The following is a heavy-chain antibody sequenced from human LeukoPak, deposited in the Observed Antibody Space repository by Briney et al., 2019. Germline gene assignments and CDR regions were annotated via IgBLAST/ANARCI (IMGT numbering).Heavy chain of an antibody. V-gene: IGHV3-11*01. J-gene: IGHJ4*02. CDR2: ISPSGTVI. CDR1: GFTFTDYY. Sequence: TGGSLRLSCSASGFTFTDYYMSWIRQAPGKGLEWVSYISPSGTVIYYGDSVKGRFTISRDNAKKSLYLQMNSLRAEDTAVYYCARGQEWWTPEMYYYGSGSYYTENDYWGQGTLVTVSS. CDR3: ARGQEWWTPEMYYYGSGSYYTENDY. D-gene: IGHD3-10*01.